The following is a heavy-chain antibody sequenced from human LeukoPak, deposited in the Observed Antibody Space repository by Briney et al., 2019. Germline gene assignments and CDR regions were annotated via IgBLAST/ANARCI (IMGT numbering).Heavy chain of an antibody. V-gene: IGHV3-15*01. CDR1: GFTVSSNY. Sequence: GGSLRLSCAASGFTVSSNYMSWVRQAPGKGLEWLGRIKSKTEGGTTDYAAPVKGRFTISRDDSKNTVYLQMNRLITEDTAVYYCSTDPTYWGQGTLVTVSS. CDR2: IKSKTEGGTT. CDR3: STDPTY. J-gene: IGHJ4*02.